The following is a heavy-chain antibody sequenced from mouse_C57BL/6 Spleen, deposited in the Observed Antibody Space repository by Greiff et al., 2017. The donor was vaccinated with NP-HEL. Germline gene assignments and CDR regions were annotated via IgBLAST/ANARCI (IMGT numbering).Heavy chain of an antibody. J-gene: IGHJ2*01. CDR1: GYTFTDYE. CDR2: IDPETGGT. D-gene: IGHD2-4*01. Sequence: QVQLQQSGAELVRPGASVTLSCKASGYTFTDYEMHWVKQTPVHGLEWIGAIDPETGGTAYNQKFKGKAILTADKSSSTAYMELRSLTSEDSAVYYCTRGLRVPYFDYWGQGTTLTVSS. V-gene: IGHV1-15*01. CDR3: TRGLRVPYFDY.